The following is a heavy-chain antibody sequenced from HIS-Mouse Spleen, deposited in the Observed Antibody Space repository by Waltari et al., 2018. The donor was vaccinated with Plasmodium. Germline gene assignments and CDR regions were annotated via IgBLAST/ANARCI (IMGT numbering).Heavy chain of an antibody. CDR3: ARGQLGIDAFDI. V-gene: IGHV4-34*01. J-gene: IGHJ3*02. Sequence: QVQIQQWGAGLLKPSETLSLTCAVYGGSFRVYSWRWIRQPPGKGLEWIGEINHSGSTNYNPSRKSRVTISVDTSKNQFSLKLSSVTAADTAVYYCARGQLGIDAFDIWGQGTMVTVSS. CDR1: GGSFRVYS. CDR2: INHSGST. D-gene: IGHD7-27*01.